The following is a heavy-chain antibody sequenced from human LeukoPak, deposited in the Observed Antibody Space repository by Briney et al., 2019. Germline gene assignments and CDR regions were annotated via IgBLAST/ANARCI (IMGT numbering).Heavy chain of an antibody. CDR1: GGSISNYY. Sequence: SETLSLTCTVSGGSISNYYWGWIRQPPGKGLEWIGSIYYSGSTYYNPSLKSRVTISVDTSKNQFSLKLSSVTAADTAVYYCARGYTKGYYYYMDVWGKGTTVTISS. V-gene: IGHV4-39*01. D-gene: IGHD5-12*01. CDR3: ARGYTKGYYYYMDV. CDR2: IYYSGST. J-gene: IGHJ6*03.